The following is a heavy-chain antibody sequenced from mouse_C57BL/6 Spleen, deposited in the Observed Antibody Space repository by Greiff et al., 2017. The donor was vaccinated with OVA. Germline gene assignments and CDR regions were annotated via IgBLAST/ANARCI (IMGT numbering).Heavy chain of an antibody. CDR3: ARWDWGFDY. J-gene: IGHJ2*01. V-gene: IGHV1-42*01. CDR2: INPSTGGT. Sequence: EVHLVESGPELVKPGASVKISCKASGYSFTGYYMNWVKQSPEKSLEWIGEINPSTGGTTYNQKFKAKATLTVDKSSSTAYMQLKSLTSEDSAVYYCARWDWGFDYWGQGTTLTVSS. D-gene: IGHD4-1*01. CDR1: GYSFTGYY.